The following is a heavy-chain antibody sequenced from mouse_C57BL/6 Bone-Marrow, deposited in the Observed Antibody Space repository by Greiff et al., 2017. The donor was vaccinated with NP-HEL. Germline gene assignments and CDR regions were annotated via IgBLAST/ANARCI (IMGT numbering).Heavy chain of an antibody. CDR1: GFTFSSYA. CDR2: ISDGGSYT. V-gene: IGHV5-4*01. CDR3: ASVFYYGYAMDY. Sequence: EVHLVESGGGLVKPGGSLKLSCAASGFTFSSYAMSWVRQTPEKRLEWVATISDGGSYTYYPDNVKGRFTISRDNAKNNLYLQMSHLKSEDTAMYYCASVFYYGYAMDYWGQGTSVTVSS. D-gene: IGHD1-1*01. J-gene: IGHJ4*01.